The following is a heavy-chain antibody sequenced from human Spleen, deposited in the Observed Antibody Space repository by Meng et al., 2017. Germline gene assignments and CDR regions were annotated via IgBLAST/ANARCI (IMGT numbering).Heavy chain of an antibody. V-gene: IGHV4-4*02. Sequence: QVQLHVAGPGRVKALGAPSLTVSVSAGAISVIVWWMWVRRPPGKGLEWFGEIFNSESTSTNFSLKSRVTISVAKSKNQFSLLVSSVTAADTATYYCARFDISTAGRGDYWGQGTLVTVSS. D-gene: IGHD3-10*01. CDR3: ARFDISTAGRGDY. CDR1: AGAISVIVW. J-gene: IGHJ4*02. CDR2: IFNSEST.